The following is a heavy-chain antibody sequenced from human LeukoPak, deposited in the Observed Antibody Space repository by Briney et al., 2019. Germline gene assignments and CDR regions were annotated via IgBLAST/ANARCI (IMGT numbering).Heavy chain of an antibody. CDR2: ISSSSSYI. CDR3: ARAITNYGYIFDC. V-gene: IGHV3-21*01. J-gene: IGHJ4*02. CDR1: GFTFSSYS. Sequence: GGSLRLSCAASGFTFSSYSMNWVRQAPGKGLEWVSSISSSSSYIYYADSVKGRFTISRDNAKNSPYLQMNSLRAEDTAVYYCARAITNYGYIFDCWGQGTLVTVSS. D-gene: IGHD5-18*01.